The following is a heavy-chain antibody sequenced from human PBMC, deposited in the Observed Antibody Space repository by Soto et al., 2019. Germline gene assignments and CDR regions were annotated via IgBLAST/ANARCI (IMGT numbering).Heavy chain of an antibody. CDR1: GGSISSGDYY. CDR2: IYYSGST. V-gene: IGHV4-30-4*01. D-gene: IGHD3-22*01. CDR3: AREDYYDSSGSMNRADY. J-gene: IGHJ4*02. Sequence: SETLSLTCTVSGGSISSGDYYWSWIRQPPGKGLEWIGYIYYSGSTYYNPSLKSRVTISVDTSKNQFSLKLSSVTAADTAVYYCAREDYYDSSGSMNRADYWGQGTLVTVSS.